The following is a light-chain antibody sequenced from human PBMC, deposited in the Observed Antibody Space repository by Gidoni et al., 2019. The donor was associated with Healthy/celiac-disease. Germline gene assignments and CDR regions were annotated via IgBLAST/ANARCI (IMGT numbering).Light chain of an antibody. CDR2: AAS. J-gene: IGKJ2*02. CDR1: QGIRND. Sequence: AIQMPQSPSSLAASVGDRVTITCRASQGIRNDLGWYQQKPGKAPKLLIYAASSLQSGVPSRFSGSCSRTVFTLTLSSLQPEDFATYYCLQDYNYPRTFGQGTKLEIK. V-gene: IGKV1-6*01. CDR3: LQDYNYPRT.